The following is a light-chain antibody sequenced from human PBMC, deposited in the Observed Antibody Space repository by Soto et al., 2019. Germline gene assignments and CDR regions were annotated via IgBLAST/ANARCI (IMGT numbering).Light chain of an antibody. CDR2: GAS. V-gene: IGKV3-20*01. J-gene: IGKJ1*01. Sequence: EIVLTQSPGTLSLSPGERATLFCRASQSVTSNYLAWYQQKPGQSPRLLIYGASTRATGIPDRFSGSGSGTDFTLTISRLEPEDSAVYYCQQYGSSPTWTFGQGTKVDIK. CDR3: QQYGSSPTWT. CDR1: QSVTSNY.